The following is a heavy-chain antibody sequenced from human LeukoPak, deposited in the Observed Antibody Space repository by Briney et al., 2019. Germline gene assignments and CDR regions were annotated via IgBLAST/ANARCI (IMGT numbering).Heavy chain of an antibody. J-gene: IGHJ6*03. CDR2: IYYSGST. CDR1: GGSISSYY. D-gene: IGHD3-10*01. Sequence: PSETLSLTCTVSGGSISSYYWSWIRQPPGKGLEWIGYIYYSGSTNYNPSLKSRVTISVDSSKNQFSLKLSSVTAADTAVYYCARDSPYYYGSGSATYYMDVWGKGTTVTISS. CDR3: ARDSPYYYGSGSATYYMDV. V-gene: IGHV4-59*01.